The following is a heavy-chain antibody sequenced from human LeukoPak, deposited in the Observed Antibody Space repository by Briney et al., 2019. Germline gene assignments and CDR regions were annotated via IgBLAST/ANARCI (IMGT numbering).Heavy chain of an antibody. D-gene: IGHD4-23*01. J-gene: IGHJ4*02. CDR2: IKSAGSSI. Sequence: GGSLRLSCAASGFTFSSYWMHWVRQAPGKGLVWVSRIKSAGSSIMYADSVKGRFTISRDNAKSTLYLQMNSLRAEDTAVYYCTRDLDYGGKSNFDYWGQGTLVTVSS. CDR3: TRDLDYGGKSNFDY. CDR1: GFTFSSYW. V-gene: IGHV3-74*03.